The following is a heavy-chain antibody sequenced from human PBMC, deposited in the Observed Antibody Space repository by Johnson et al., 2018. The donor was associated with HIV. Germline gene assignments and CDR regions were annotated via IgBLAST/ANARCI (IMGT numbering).Heavy chain of an antibody. CDR1: GFTFSSYA. CDR2: INVNGGER. J-gene: IGHJ3*02. V-gene: IGHV3-7*01. CDR3: ARAHLIFPKNPFDI. Sequence: VQLVESGGGLVQPGGSLRLSCAASGFTFSSYAMHWVRQAPGKGLEWVANINVNGGERYYVDSVKGRFTISRDNVENSVFLLLNSLRVEDTAVYFCARAHLIFPKNPFDIWGQGTMVTVSS.